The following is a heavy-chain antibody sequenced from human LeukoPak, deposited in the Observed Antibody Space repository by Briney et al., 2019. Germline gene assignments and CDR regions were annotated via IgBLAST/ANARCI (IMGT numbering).Heavy chain of an antibody. CDR1: GFTVSSNY. D-gene: IGHD3-3*01. CDR3: ARALRFLDYDY. J-gene: IGHJ4*02. V-gene: IGHV3-66*02. CDR2: IYSGGST. Sequence: GGSLRLSCAASGFTVSSNYTSWVRQAPGKGLEWVSVIYSGGSTYYADSVKGRFTISRDNSKNTLYLQMNSLRAEDTAVYYCARALRFLDYDYWGQGTLVTVSS.